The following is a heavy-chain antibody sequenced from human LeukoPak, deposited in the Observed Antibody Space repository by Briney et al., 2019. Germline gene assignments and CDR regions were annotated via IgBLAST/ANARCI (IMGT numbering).Heavy chain of an antibody. CDR1: GYTFTSYA. CDR3: ARDAVNYYDSSSFDY. J-gene: IGHJ4*02. Sequence: ASVKVSCKASGYTFTSYAMHWVRQAPGQRLEWMGWINAGNGNTKYSQKFQGRVTITRDTSASTAYMELSSLRSEDTAVCYCARDAVNYYDSSSFDYWGQGTLVTVSS. V-gene: IGHV1-3*01. D-gene: IGHD3-22*01. CDR2: INAGNGNT.